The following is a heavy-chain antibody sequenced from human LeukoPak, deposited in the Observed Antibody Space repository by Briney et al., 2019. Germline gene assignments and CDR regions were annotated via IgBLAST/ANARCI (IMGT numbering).Heavy chain of an antibody. Sequence: GGSLRLSCAASGFTISDYWMHWVRQVPGKGLVWVSGINFDGSGTFYADSVKGRFTISRDNAKNTVHLQMNSLRAEDTAVYYCARTTVTTFFRPYYYYGMDVWGQGTTVTVSS. D-gene: IGHD4-11*01. V-gene: IGHV3-74*01. CDR3: ARTTVTTFFRPYYYYGMDV. J-gene: IGHJ6*02. CDR2: INFDGSGT. CDR1: GFTISDYW.